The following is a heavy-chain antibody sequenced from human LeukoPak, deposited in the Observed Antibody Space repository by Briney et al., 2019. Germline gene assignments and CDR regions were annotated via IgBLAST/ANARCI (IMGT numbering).Heavy chain of an antibody. V-gene: IGHV1-18*01. J-gene: IGHJ4*02. Sequence: GASVKVSCKASGYTFTSYGISWVRQAPGQGLEWMGWISAYNGNTNYAQKLQGKVTMTTDTSTSTAYVELRSLRSDDTAVYYCARDSGSYYFDYWGQGNLVTVSS. CDR3: ARDSGSYYFDY. D-gene: IGHD1-26*01. CDR2: ISAYNGNT. CDR1: GYTFTSYG.